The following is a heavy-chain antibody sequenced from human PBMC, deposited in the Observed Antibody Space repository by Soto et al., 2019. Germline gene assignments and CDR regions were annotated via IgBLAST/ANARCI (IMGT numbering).Heavy chain of an antibody. D-gene: IGHD2-8*02. J-gene: IGHJ4*02. CDR1: GYSFTGYY. CDR2: INPDSGAT. CDR3: ARGDYGTGGYPFPYFDY. V-gene: IGHV1-2*02. Sequence: HEHLVQSGAEVKRPGASLKVSCKASGYSFTGYYIHWVRQAPVQGLEWMGWINPDSGATNYAQNFQGSVTLTSETSISTASMDLTSLTSDDTAVYYCARGDYGTGGYPFPYFDYWGQGTLVIVSS.